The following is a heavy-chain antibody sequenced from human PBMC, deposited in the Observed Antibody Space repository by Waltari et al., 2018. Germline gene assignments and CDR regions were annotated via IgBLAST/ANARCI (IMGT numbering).Heavy chain of an antibody. CDR2: ITSGGST. Sequence: EVQLLESGGGLVQPGGSLRLSCAASGFTFRDYAMSWVSQAPGKGLRYVSSITSGGSTYYADSVKGRFAISRDNSKNTLYLQMNSLGAEDTAVYYCAKLHYDTSGYYGKVDYWGQGTLVTVSS. V-gene: IGHV3-23*01. D-gene: IGHD3-22*01. J-gene: IGHJ4*02. CDR1: GFTFRDYA. CDR3: AKLHYDTSGYYGKVDY.